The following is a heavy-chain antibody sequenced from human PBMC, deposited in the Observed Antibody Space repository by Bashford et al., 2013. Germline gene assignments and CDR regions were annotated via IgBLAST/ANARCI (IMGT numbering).Heavy chain of an antibody. CDR3: ARDPARSSGSGQDAFDI. D-gene: IGHD2-15*01. J-gene: IGHJ3*02. Sequence: GSLRLSCAASGFTFSDYYMSWIRQAPGKGLEWVSYISSSGSNIYYADSVKGRFTISRDNTKNSLYLQMNSLRPEDTAVYYCARDPARSSGSGQDAFDIWGQGTLVTVSS. V-gene: IGHV3-11*01. CDR2: ISSSGSNI. CDR1: GFTFSDYY.